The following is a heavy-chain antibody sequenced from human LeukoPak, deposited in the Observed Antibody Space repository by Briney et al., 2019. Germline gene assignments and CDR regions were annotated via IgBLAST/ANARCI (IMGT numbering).Heavy chain of an antibody. CDR3: AADGEYAFLV. D-gene: IGHD2/OR15-2a*01. V-gene: IGHV3-74*01. CDR2: IKNDGITT. J-gene: IGHJ3*01. CDR1: GLTFDKTW. Sequence: GGSLRLSCAASGLTFDKTWMHWIRQAPVKGLVWVSRIKNDGITTTYADSVKGRFTISRDNAKNSLYLQMNSLRAEDTAVYYCAADGEYAFLVWGQGTMVTVSS.